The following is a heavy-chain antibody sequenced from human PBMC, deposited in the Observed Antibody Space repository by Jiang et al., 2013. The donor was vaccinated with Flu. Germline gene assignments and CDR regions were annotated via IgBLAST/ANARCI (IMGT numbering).Heavy chain of an antibody. CDR2: IYSSGTT. V-gene: IGHV3-53*01. Sequence: QLVESGGDLIQPGGSLRLSCAASGFTVSTNYMSWVRQAPGRGLEWVSVIYSSGTTHYAESVTGRFTISRDNSKNTLYLQMNSLRADDTAVYYCARGTPPKYWGQGTLVTVSS. CDR1: GFTVSTNY. J-gene: IGHJ4*02. D-gene: IGHD3-16*01. CDR3: ARGTPPKY.